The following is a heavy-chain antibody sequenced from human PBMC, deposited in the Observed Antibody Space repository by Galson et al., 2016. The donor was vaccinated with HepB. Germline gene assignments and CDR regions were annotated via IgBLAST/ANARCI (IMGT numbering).Heavy chain of an antibody. CDR1: GYSFTTYW. CDR3: ARLGRAPAGHFDY. D-gene: IGHD6-13*01. CDR2: IYAGDSDT. Sequence: QSGAEVKKPGESLKISCKGSGYSFTTYWIGWVRQKPGKGPEWMGIIYAGDSDTRYSPSFQGQVTISADKSISTAYLQWTSLKASDTAMYYCARLGRAPAGHFDYWGQGTLVTVSS. V-gene: IGHV5-51*01. J-gene: IGHJ4*02.